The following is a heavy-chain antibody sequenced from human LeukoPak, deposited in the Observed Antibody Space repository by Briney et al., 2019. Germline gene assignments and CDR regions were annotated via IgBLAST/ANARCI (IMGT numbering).Heavy chain of an antibody. V-gene: IGHV5-51*01. CDR3: ARRWYDSSGYSRHFDY. CDR1: GYSFTSYW. J-gene: IGHJ4*02. CDR2: IYPGDSDT. Sequence: GESLKISCKGSGYSFTSYWIGWVRQMPGKGLEWMGNIYPGDSDTRYSPSFQGQVTISADKSITTAYLQWSSLRASDTAIYYCARRWYDSSGYSRHFDYWGQGTLVTVPS. D-gene: IGHD3-22*01.